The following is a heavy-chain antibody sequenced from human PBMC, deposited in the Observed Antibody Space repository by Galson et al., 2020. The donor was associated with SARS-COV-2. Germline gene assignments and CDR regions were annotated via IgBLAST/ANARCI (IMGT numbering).Heavy chain of an antibody. CDR2: IYSGGST. V-gene: IGHV3-66*01. CDR3: ARGLTIFGVAQRRGYGMDV. D-gene: IGHD3-3*01. J-gene: IGHJ6*02. CDR1: GFTVSSNY. Sequence: GESLKISCAASGFTVSSNYMSWVRQAPGKGLEWVSVIYSGGSTYYADSVKGRFTISRDNSKNTLYLQMNSLRAEDTAVYYCARGLTIFGVAQRRGYGMDVWGQGTTVTVSS.